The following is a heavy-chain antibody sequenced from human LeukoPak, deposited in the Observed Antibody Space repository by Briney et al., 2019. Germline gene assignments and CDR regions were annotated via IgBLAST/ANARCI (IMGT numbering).Heavy chain of an antibody. CDR3: ASGAYSFYYMDV. CDR1: GGSISSSSYY. CDR2: IYYSGST. J-gene: IGHJ6*03. Sequence: SETLSLTCTVSGGSISSSSYYWGWIRQPPGKGLEWIGSIYYSGSTNYNPSLKSRVTISVDTSKNQFSLKLSSVTAADTAVYYCASGAYSFYYMDVWGKGTTVTISS. D-gene: IGHD5-18*01. V-gene: IGHV4-39*07.